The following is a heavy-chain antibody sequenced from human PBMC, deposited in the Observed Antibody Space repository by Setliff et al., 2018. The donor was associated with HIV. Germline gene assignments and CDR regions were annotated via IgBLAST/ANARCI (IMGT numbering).Heavy chain of an antibody. J-gene: IGHJ4*02. CDR1: GDSINSGNYY. CDR3: ASAPLYFYDGSGYLKY. V-gene: IGHV4-31*03. CDR2: IFTSGDT. D-gene: IGHD3-22*01. Sequence: PSETLSLTCTVSGDSINSGNYYWSWIRQHPGKGLEWIGYIFTSGDTNCNPSLRSRVTLSVDTSKNQVSLKLGSGTAADTAVYFCASAPLYFYDGSGYLKYWGQGSQVTVSS.